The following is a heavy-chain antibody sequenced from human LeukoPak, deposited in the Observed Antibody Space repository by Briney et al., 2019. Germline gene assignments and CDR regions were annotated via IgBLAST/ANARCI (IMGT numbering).Heavy chain of an antibody. V-gene: IGHV4-39*07. CDR3: ARGYSGSYFWDPNYDY. D-gene: IGHD1-26*01. Sequence: SETLSLTCTVSGGSINSSSYYWGWIRQPPGKGLEWIGSIFYSGSTYDNPSLKSRVTISVDTSKNQFSLNLNSVTAADTAVYYCARGYSGSYFWDPNYDYWGQGTLVTVSS. J-gene: IGHJ4*02. CDR1: GGSINSSSYY. CDR2: IFYSGST.